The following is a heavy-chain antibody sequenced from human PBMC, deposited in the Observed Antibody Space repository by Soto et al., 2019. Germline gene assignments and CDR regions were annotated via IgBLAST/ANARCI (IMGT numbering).Heavy chain of an antibody. Sequence: SGGSLRLSCAASGFTFSDHYMDWVRQAPGKGLEWVGRSRNKANSYTTEYAASVKGRFTISRDDSKNSLYLQMNSLKTEDTAVYCCALGSRGYWGQGTLVTVSS. J-gene: IGHJ4*02. D-gene: IGHD3-22*01. CDR3: ALGSRGY. CDR1: GFTFSDHY. CDR2: SRNKANSYTT. V-gene: IGHV3-72*01.